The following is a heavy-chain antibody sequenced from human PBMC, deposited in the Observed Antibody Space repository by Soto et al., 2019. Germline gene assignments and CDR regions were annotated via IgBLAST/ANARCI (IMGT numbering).Heavy chain of an antibody. CDR2: IYWDDDK. CDR1: GFSLSTSGVG. V-gene: IGHV2-5*02. Sequence: ESGPTLVNPTQTLTLTCTFSGFSLSTSGVGVGWIRQPPGKALEWLALIYWDDDKRYSPSLKSRLTITKDTSKNQVVLTMTNMDPVDTATYYCAHSPSSPIHSSSWGPDAFDIWGQGTMVTVSS. J-gene: IGHJ3*02. D-gene: IGHD6-13*01. CDR3: AHSPSSPIHSSSWGPDAFDI.